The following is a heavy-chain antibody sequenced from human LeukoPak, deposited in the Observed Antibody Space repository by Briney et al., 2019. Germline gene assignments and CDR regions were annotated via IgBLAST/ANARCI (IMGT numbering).Heavy chain of an antibody. J-gene: IGHJ4*02. CDR3: AKVKGGYSSSSPGNY. V-gene: IGHV3-30*02. CDR2: IRYDGSNK. Sequence: GGSLRLSCAASGFTFSSYGMHWVRQAPGKGLEWVAFIRYDGSNKYYADSVKGRFTISRDNSKNTLYLQMNSLRAEDTAVYYCAKVKGGYSSSSPGNYWGQGTLVTVSS. D-gene: IGHD6-6*01. CDR1: GFTFSSYG.